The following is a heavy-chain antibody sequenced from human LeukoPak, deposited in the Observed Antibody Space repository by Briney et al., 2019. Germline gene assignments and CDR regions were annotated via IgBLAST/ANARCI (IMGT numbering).Heavy chain of an antibody. J-gene: IGHJ4*02. CDR2: IKQDGSEK. CDR3: ASQEQWLDHFDY. Sequence: GGSLRLSCAASGFTFSSYGMHWVRQAPGKGLEWVANIKQDGSEKYYVDSVKGRFTISRDNAKNSLYLQMNSLRAEDTAVYYCASQEQWLDHFDYWGQGTLVTVSS. CDR1: GFTFSSYG. D-gene: IGHD6-19*01. V-gene: IGHV3-7*01.